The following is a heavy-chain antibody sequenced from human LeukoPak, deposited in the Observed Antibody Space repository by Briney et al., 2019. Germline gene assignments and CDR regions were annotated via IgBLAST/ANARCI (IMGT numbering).Heavy chain of an antibody. J-gene: IGHJ5*01. Sequence: SQTLSLTCTVSGGSISSGGYYWSWIRQHPGKGLEWIGYIYYSGSTYYNPSLKSRVTISVDTSKNQFSLKLSSVTAADTAVYYCARAYGSGSYHSNWFESWGQGTLVIVSS. D-gene: IGHD3-10*01. V-gene: IGHV4-31*03. CDR3: ARAYGSGSYHSNWFES. CDR1: GGSISSGGYY. CDR2: IYYSGST.